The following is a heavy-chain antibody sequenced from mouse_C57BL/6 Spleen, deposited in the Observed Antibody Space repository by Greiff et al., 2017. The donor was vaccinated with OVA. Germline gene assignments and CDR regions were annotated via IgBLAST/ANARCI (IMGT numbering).Heavy chain of an antibody. CDR2: INPYNGDT. J-gene: IGHJ2*01. Sequence: VQLKESGPELVKPGDSVKISCKASGYSFTGYFMNWVMQSHGKSLEWIGRINPYNGDTFYNQKFKGKATLTVDKSSSTAHMELRSLTSEDSAVYYCARSGILRGYFDYWGQGTTLTVSS. CDR1: GYSFTGYF. D-gene: IGHD1-1*01. CDR3: ARSGILRGYFDY. V-gene: IGHV1-20*01.